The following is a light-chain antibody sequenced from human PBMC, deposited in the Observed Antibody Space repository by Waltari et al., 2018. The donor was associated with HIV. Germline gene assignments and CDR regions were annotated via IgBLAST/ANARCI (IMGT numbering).Light chain of an antibody. CDR2: DAS. CDR3: QHRNNWPPTYT. V-gene: IGKV3-11*01. CDR1: QTIGTS. Sequence: IVFSQSPVHLPLSPGVGATLSCGASQTIGTSFAWYQQKPGQAPRLLIYDASKRATGIPARFSGSGSGTDFTLTISGLEPEDFAVYYCQHRNNWPPTYTFGQGTKLEIK. J-gene: IGKJ2*01.